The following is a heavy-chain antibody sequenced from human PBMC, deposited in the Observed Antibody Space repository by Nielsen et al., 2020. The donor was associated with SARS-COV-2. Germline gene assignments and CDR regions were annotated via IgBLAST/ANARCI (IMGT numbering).Heavy chain of an antibody. V-gene: IGHV3-33*01. D-gene: IGHD1-7*01. CDR3: ARADWNYDVPYYMDV. CDR2: IWYDGSNK. Sequence: GESLKISCAASGFTFSSYGMHWVRQAPGKGLEWVAVIWYDGSNKYYADSVKGRFTISRDNSKNTLYLQMNSLRAEDTAVYYCARADWNYDVPYYMDVWGKGTTVTVSS. CDR1: GFTFSSYG. J-gene: IGHJ6*03.